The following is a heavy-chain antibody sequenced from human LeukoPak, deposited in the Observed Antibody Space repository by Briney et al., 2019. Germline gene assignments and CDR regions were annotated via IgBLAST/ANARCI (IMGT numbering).Heavy chain of an antibody. J-gene: IGHJ1*01. CDR1: GFTFSSYS. Sequence: GGSLRLSCAASGFTFSSYSMNWVRQAPGKGLEWVSSISSSSSYIYYADSVKGRFTISRDNAKNSLYLQMNSLRAEDTAVYYCARDPAVAGDGSAEYFQHWGQGTLVTVSS. V-gene: IGHV3-21*01. CDR2: ISSSSSYI. D-gene: IGHD6-19*01. CDR3: ARDPAVAGDGSAEYFQH.